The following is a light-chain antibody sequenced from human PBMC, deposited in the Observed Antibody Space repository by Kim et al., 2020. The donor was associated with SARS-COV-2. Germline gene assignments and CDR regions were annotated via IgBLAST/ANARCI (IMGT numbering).Light chain of an antibody. J-gene: IGKJ1*01. CDR2: AVS. Sequence: ASVGDRVTITCRASQTITNYLNWFQQKPGRAPKLLIYAVSNLQSGVPSRFTGSGSGTDFTLTISSLQPEDFATYYCQQSFSNLWTFGQGTKVDIK. V-gene: IGKV1-39*01. CDR1: QTITNY. CDR3: QQSFSNLWT.